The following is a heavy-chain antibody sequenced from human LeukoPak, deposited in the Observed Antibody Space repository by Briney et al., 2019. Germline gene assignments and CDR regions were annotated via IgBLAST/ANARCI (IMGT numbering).Heavy chain of an antibody. J-gene: IGHJ4*02. V-gene: IGHV3-23*01. D-gene: IGHD4-17*01. CDR2: ISGSGGST. Sequence: GGSLRLSCAASGFTFSSYAMSWVRQAPGKGLEWVSAISGSGGSTYYADSVKGGFTISRDNSKNTLYLQMDSLRAEDTAVYYCAKDKYGDYSLFDYWGQGTLVTVSS. CDR3: AKDKYGDYSLFDY. CDR1: GFTFSSYA.